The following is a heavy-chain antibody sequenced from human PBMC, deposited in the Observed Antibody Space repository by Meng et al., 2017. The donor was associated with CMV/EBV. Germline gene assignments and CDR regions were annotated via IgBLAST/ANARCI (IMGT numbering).Heavy chain of an antibody. CDR3: ARGPIAARWLYFDY. CDR2: INSDGSST. V-gene: IGHV3-74*01. CDR1: GGSVSSGSYY. J-gene: IGHJ4*02. Sequence: GGSLRLSCTVSGGSVSSGSYYWSWIRQPPGKGLVWVSRINSDGSSTSYADSVKGRFTISRDNAKNTLYLQMNSLRAEDTAVYYCARGPIAARWLYFDYWGQGTLVTVSS. D-gene: IGHD6-6*01.